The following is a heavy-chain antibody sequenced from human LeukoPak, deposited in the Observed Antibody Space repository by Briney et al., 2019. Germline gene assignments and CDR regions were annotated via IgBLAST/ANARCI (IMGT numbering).Heavy chain of an antibody. CDR1: GGSINSYY. V-gene: IGHV4-59*12. D-gene: IGHD1-26*01. J-gene: IGHJ4*02. CDR3: ARESGAFSPFGF. CDR2: IYYSGNT. Sequence: KTSETLSLTCTVSGGSINSYYCSWIRQPPGKGLEWIGYIYYSGNTNYNPSLKSRVSMSIDKSKNQLSLKLTSVTAADTAMYYCARESGAFSPFGFWGQETLVTVSS.